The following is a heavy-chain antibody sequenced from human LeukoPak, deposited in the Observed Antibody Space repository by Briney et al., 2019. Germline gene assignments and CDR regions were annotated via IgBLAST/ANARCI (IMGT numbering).Heavy chain of an antibody. CDR2: TNTDGSST. CDR3: ARDRSARYLDS. J-gene: IGHJ4*02. CDR1: GFTVSDHY. Sequence: GGSLRLSCAATGFTVSDHYMNWVRQAPGKGLVWVSGTNTDGSSTMYADSVKGRFTIARDNAKNTLYLQMNSLRAEDTAIYYCARDRSARYLDSWGQGNLVIVSS. V-gene: IGHV3-74*03.